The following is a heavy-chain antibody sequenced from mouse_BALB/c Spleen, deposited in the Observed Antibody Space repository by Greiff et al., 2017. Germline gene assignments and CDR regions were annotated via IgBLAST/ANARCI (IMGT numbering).Heavy chain of an antibody. CDR1: GFTFSSYA. CDR2: ISSGGST. V-gene: IGHV5-6-5*01. Sequence: EVKVVESGGGLVKPGGSLKLSCAASGFTFSSYAMSWVRQTPEKRLEWVASISSGGSTYYPDSVKGRFTISRDNARNILYLQMSSLRSEDTAMYYCAREDYYGSSQYYFDYWGQGTTLTVSS. J-gene: IGHJ2*01. D-gene: IGHD1-1*01. CDR3: AREDYYGSSQYYFDY.